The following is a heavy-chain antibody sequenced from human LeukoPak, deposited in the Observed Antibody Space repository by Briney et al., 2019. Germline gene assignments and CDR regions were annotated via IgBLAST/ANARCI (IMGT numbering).Heavy chain of an antibody. Sequence: SETLSLTCTVSGGSISNSRNYWAWIRQPPGRGLEWIGTIHYSGSTYYNASLKSRLIISIDTSKSQFSLTLSSVTAADTAVYYCARAPYSSSFRFPGETEDSSREFDYWGQGTLVTVSS. J-gene: IGHJ4*02. CDR2: IHYSGST. D-gene: IGHD6-13*01. V-gene: IGHV4-39*07. CDR3: ARAPYSSSFRFPGETEDSSREFDY. CDR1: GGSISNSRNY.